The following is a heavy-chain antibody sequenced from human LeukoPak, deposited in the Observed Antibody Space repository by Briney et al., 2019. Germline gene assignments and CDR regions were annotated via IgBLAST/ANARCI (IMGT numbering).Heavy chain of an antibody. CDR3: ANVQSNYYYYGMDV. CDR2: ITNDGSST. J-gene: IGHJ6*02. CDR1: GLTFSSHW. Sequence: PGGSLRLSCAASGLTFSSHWMHWVRQAPGKGLVWVSRITNDGSSTTYADSVKGRFTISRDNAKNMLYLQVNSLRAEDTAVYYCANVQSNYYYYGMDVWGQGTTVTVSS. V-gene: IGHV3-74*01.